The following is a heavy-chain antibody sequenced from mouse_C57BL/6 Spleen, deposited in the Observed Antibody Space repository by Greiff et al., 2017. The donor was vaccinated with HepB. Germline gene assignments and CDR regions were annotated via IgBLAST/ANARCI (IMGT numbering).Heavy chain of an antibody. V-gene: IGHV5-4*03. Sequence: EVKLMESGGGLVKPGGSLKLSCAASGFTFSSYAMSWVRQTPEKRLEWVATISDGGSYTYYPDNVKGRFTISRDNAKNNLYLQMSHLKSEDTAMYYCARGEGWFAYWGQGTLVTGSA. J-gene: IGHJ3*01. CDR2: ISDGGSYT. CDR1: GFTFSSYA. CDR3: ARGEGWFAY.